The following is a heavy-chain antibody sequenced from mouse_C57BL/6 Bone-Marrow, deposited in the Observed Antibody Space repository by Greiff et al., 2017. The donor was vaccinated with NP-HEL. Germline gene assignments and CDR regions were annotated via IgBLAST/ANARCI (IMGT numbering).Heavy chain of an antibody. CDR3: ARLLRSYYCDY. D-gene: IGHD1-1*01. CDR2: INPSNGGT. J-gene: IGHJ2*01. V-gene: IGHV1-53*01. Sequence: QVQLQQPGTELVKPGASVKLSCKASGYTFTSYWMHWVKQRPGQGLEWIGNINPSNGGTNYNEKFKSKATLTVDKSSSTAYMPLSSLTSEDAAFYYCARLLRSYYCDYWGQGTTLTVSS. CDR1: GYTFTSYW.